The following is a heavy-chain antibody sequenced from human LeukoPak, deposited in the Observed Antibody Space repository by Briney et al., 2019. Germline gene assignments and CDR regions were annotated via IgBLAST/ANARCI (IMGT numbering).Heavy chain of an antibody. J-gene: IGHJ4*02. CDR3: ARDSSSTQQLWFVY. CDR2: ISSSSHYI. D-gene: IGHD5-18*01. Sequence: GGSLRLSCAASGFTFSSYTMNWVRQAPGKGVEWVSYISSSSHYIYYADSVKGRFTISRDNAKNSLYLQMNSLRAEDTAVYYCARDSSSTQQLWFVYWGQGTLVTVSS. V-gene: IGHV3-21*01. CDR1: GFTFSSYT.